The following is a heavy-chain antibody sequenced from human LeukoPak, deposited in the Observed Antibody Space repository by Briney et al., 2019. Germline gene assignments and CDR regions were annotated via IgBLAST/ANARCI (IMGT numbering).Heavy chain of an antibody. Sequence: GGSLRLSCSASGFTLSNYWMHWVRQAPGKGLVWVSRINTDGSSTNYADSVKGRFTVSRDKAKNTLYLQMNSLRAEDTAVYYCARVIGWDEPFDIWGQGTMVTVSS. CDR1: GFTLSNYW. D-gene: IGHD1-26*01. CDR3: ARVIGWDEPFDI. V-gene: IGHV3-74*01. CDR2: INTDGSST. J-gene: IGHJ3*02.